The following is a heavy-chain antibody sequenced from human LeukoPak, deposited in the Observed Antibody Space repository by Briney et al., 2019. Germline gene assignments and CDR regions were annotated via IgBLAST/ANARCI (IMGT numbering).Heavy chain of an antibody. D-gene: IGHD2-2*02. V-gene: IGHV1-18*01. CDR1: GDTFTSYG. Sequence: GASVKVSCKAAGDTFTSYGISWVRQAPGPGLEWMGGISAYNGNTNYAQKLQGRVTMTTDTSTSTAYIELRSLRSDDTAVYYCARDLEDIVVVPAAIVYFQHWGQGTLVTVSS. CDR3: ARDLEDIVVVPAAIVYFQH. J-gene: IGHJ1*01. CDR2: ISAYNGNT.